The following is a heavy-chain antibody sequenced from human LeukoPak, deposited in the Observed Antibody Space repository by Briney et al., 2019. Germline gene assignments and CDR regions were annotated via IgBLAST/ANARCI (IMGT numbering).Heavy chain of an antibody. J-gene: IGHJ4*02. CDR1: GFTVITND. CDR3: ARGVEPLAANTLAY. Sequence: GGSLRLSSAASGFTVITNDMTWVRQAAGKGLEWVSVLYSDGNTKYADSVQGRFTISRDNSKNTLYLEMNSLSPDDTAVYYCARGVEPLAANTLAYWGQGTLVTVSS. D-gene: IGHD1-14*01. CDR2: LYSDGNT. V-gene: IGHV3-53*01.